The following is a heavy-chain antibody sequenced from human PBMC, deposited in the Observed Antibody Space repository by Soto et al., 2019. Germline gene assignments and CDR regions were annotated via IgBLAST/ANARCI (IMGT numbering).Heavy chain of an antibody. CDR3: ARLPEGPTVTKPRGAFDI. Sequence: EVQLVQSGAEVKKPGESLKISCKGSGYSFTSYWIGWVRQMPGKGLEWMGIIYPGDSDTRYSPSFQGQVTISADKSISTAYLQWSSLKASDTAMHYCARLPEGPTVTKPRGAFDIWGQGTMVTVSS. D-gene: IGHD4-17*01. CDR1: GYSFTSYW. V-gene: IGHV5-51*03. CDR2: IYPGDSDT. J-gene: IGHJ3*02.